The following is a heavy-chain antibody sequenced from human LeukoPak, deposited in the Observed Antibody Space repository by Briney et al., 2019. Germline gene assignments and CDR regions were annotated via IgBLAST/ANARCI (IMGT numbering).Heavy chain of an antibody. D-gene: IGHD2/OR15-2a*01. J-gene: IGHJ4*02. CDR1: ELTVSSNY. CDR2: IHSGGST. V-gene: IGHV3-53*01. Sequence: RGSLRLSCAASELTVSSNYMSWVRQAPGKGLEWVSVIHSGGSTYYADSVKGRFTISRDNSKNTLYLQMNSLRAEDTAVYYCLVDRDDFLDYWGQGTLVTVSS. CDR3: LVDRDDFLDY.